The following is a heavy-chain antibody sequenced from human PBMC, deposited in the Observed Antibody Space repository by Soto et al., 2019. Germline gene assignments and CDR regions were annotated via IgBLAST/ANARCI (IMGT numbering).Heavy chain of an antibody. Sequence: SLRLSCAASGFTFSSYAMHWVRQAPGKGLEWVAVMSYDGSNRYNSEFVKGRFTISRDNSKNTVYLQMNSLRPEDTAVYFCARYRGYGSGSFYLAYWGQGTLVTVSS. CDR3: ARYRGYGSGSFYLAY. CDR2: MSYDGSNR. V-gene: IGHV3-30-3*01. J-gene: IGHJ4*02. CDR1: GFTFSSYA. D-gene: IGHD3-10*01.